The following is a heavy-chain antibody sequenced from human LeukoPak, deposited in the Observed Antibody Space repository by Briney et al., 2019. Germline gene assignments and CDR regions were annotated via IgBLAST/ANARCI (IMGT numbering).Heavy chain of an antibody. J-gene: IGHJ4*02. CDR3: ARRMGYCSGGSCYGYFDY. D-gene: IGHD2-15*01. V-gene: IGHV5-51*01. Sequence: GESLKISCKGSGYSFTSYWIGWVRQLPGKGLEWMGIIYPGDSDARNSPSFQGQVTISADKSISTAYLQWSSLKASDTAMYYCARRMGYCSGGSCYGYFDYWGQGTLVTVSS. CDR2: IYPGDSDA. CDR1: GYSFTSYW.